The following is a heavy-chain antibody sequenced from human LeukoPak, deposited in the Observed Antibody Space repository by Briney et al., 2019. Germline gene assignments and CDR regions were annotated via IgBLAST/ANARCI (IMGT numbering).Heavy chain of an antibody. CDR2: INPRDSDT. D-gene: IGHD2-2*01. V-gene: IGHV5-51*01. CDR1: GYSFTSYW. Sequence: GESLKISCKVSGYSFTSYWIGWVRQMPGKGLEWMGIINPRDSDTKYSPSFQGQVTISVDKSISTAYLQWSSLKASDTAMYYCARRDGYCSSTSCYADYYYGMDVWGQGTTVTVSS. J-gene: IGHJ6*02. CDR3: ARRDGYCSSTSCYADYYYGMDV.